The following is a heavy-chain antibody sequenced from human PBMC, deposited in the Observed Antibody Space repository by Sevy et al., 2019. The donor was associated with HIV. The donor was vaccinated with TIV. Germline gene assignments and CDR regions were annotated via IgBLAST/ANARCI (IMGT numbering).Heavy chain of an antibody. D-gene: IGHD3-22*01. J-gene: IGHJ6*03. CDR1: GFSFDSYG. Sequence: GGSLRLSCAVSGFSFDSYGMTWVRQAPGKGLEWVSGISGSGTRTYYADSVKGRFSITRDNYKNRLYLQMNSLRSEDTAIYYRTKGGGGHYDPDEIGYYFYYYNMDVWGKGTTVTVSS. CDR3: TKGGGGHYDPDEIGYYFYYYNMDV. CDR2: ISGSGTRT. V-gene: IGHV3-23*01.